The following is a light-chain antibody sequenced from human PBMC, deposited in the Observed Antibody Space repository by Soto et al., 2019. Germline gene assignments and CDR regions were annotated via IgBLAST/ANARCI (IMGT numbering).Light chain of an antibody. CDR2: YDF. Sequence: SYVLTQRPSVSVAPEKTARITCGGDNIGDKAAHWYQHRPGQAPVLVIYYDFERPSGIHERFSGSNSGNTATLTISRVEAGDEADYYCQVWDTTNDHPIFGGGTKLTVL. CDR1: NIGDKA. V-gene: IGLV3-21*04. CDR3: QVWDTTNDHPI. J-gene: IGLJ2*01.